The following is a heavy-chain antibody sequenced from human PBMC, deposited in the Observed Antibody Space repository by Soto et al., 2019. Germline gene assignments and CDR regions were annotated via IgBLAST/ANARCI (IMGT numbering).Heavy chain of an antibody. CDR3: AKHRPHYYDTLDP. Sequence: PSETLSLTCTVSGGSISSGDYYWSWIRQPPGKGLEWIGYIYYSGSTYYNPSLKSRVTISVDTSKNQFSLKLSSVTAADTALYYCAKHRPHYYDTLDPWGQGTLVTVSS. D-gene: IGHD3-22*01. J-gene: IGHJ5*02. CDR2: IYYSGST. V-gene: IGHV4-30-4*01. CDR1: GGSISSGDYY.